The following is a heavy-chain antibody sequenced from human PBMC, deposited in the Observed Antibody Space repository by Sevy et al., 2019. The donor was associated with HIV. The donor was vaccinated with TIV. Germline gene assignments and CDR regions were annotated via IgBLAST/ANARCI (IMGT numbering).Heavy chain of an antibody. V-gene: IGHV3-23*01. CDR3: AKDQGGWGNFDY. J-gene: IGHJ4*02. Sequence: GGSLRLSCAASGLTFDNYDFNWVRQAPGKGLEWVSRVTGSGEYTDYADFVKGRFTISRDNSKNTLYLQMNSLRAEDTALYYCAKDQGGWGNFDYWGQGTLVTDSS. D-gene: IGHD6-19*01. CDR2: VTGSGEYT. CDR1: GLTFDNYD.